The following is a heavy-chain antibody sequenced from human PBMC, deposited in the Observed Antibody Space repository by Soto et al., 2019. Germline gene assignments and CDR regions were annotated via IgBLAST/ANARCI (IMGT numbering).Heavy chain of an antibody. D-gene: IGHD1-26*01. V-gene: IGHV1-69*02. CDR2: IIPILGIA. Sequence: QVQLVQSGAEVKKTGSSVKVSCKASGGTFSSYTISWVRQAPGQGLEWMGRIIPILGIANYAQKFQGRVTITADKSTSTAYMELSSLRSEDTAVYYCARGGSYYGYAFDIWGQGTMVTVSS. CDR1: GGTFSSYT. CDR3: ARGGSYYGYAFDI. J-gene: IGHJ3*02.